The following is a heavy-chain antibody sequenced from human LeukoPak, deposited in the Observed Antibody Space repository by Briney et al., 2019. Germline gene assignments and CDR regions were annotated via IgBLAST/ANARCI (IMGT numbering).Heavy chain of an antibody. CDR1: GGTFSSYA. CDR3: ARAPITYYYDSSGYYTGYLDY. Sequence: SVKVSCKASGGTFSSYAISWVRQAPGQGLEWMGGIIPTFGTANYAQKFQGRVTITTDESTSTAYMELSSLRSEDTAVYYCARAPITYYYDSSGYYTGYLDYWGQGTLVTVSS. CDR2: IIPTFGTA. V-gene: IGHV1-69*05. J-gene: IGHJ4*02. D-gene: IGHD3-22*01.